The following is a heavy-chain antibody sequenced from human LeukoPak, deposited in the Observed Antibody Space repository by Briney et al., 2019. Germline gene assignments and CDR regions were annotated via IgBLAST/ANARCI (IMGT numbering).Heavy chain of an antibody. J-gene: IGHJ5*02. Sequence: ASVKVSCKASGYTFTSYYIHWVRQAPGQGLEWMGIIYPGGGSTSYAQKFQGRVTITRNTSISTAYMELSSLRSEDTAVYYCARAIWFGEFNWFDPWGQGTLVTVSS. D-gene: IGHD3-10*01. CDR3: ARAIWFGEFNWFDP. CDR2: IYPGGGST. CDR1: GYTFTSYY. V-gene: IGHV1-46*01.